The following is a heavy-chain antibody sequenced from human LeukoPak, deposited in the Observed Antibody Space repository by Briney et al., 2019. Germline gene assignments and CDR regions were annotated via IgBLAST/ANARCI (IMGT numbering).Heavy chain of an antibody. D-gene: IGHD3-22*01. V-gene: IGHV3-30-3*01. J-gene: IGHJ6*02. Sequence: GGSLRLSCAASGFTFSGYSMLWVRQAPGKGLEWVAVLSYDGSNKYNADSVKGRFTISRDNSKNTLYLQMNSLRREDTAEYYCARAEYDRSGSIYYYYGMDIWGQGTTVAVSS. CDR3: ARAEYDRSGSIYYYYGMDI. CDR1: GFTFSGYS. CDR2: LSYDGSNK.